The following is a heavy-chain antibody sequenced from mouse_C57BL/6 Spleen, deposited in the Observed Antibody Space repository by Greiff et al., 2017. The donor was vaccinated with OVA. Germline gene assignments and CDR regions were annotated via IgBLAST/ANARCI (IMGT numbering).Heavy chain of an antibody. V-gene: IGHV1-75*01. Sequence: VKLMESGPELVKPGASVKISCKASGYTFTDYYINWVKQRPGQGLEWIGWIFPGSGSTHYNEKFKGKATLTVDKSSSTAYMLLSSLTSEDSAVYFCARRDYGSSYGFAYWGQGTLVTVSA. CDR2: IFPGSGST. CDR1: GYTFTDYY. J-gene: IGHJ3*01. D-gene: IGHD1-1*01. CDR3: ARRDYGSSYGFAY.